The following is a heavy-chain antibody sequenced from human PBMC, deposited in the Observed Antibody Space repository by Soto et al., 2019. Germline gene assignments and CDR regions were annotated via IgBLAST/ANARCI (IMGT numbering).Heavy chain of an antibody. CDR1: GFTFSRYI. D-gene: IGHD2-21*01. J-gene: IGHJ3*01. CDR3: ARGIASSSLVTFDG. V-gene: IGHV3-21*01. Sequence: EVQLVESGGGLVKPGGSLRLSCAASGFTFSRYIMHWVRQAPGQGLEWIATISSTSTNIYYADSVKGRITISRDNPKNSLSLQMDSLRREDTAVYYCARGIASSSLVTFDGWGQGTMVTVSP. CDR2: ISSTSTNI.